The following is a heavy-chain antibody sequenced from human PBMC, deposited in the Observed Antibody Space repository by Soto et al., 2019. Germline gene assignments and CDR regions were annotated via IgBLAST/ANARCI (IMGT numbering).Heavy chain of an antibody. CDR3: ARDAVDIVATICDAFDI. Sequence: GGSLRLSCAASGFTFSSYWMSWVRQAPGKGLEWVANIKQDGSEKYYVDSVEGRFTISRDNAKNSLYLQMNSLRAEDTAVYYCARDAVDIVATICDAFDIWGQGTMVTVSS. V-gene: IGHV3-7*01. J-gene: IGHJ3*02. D-gene: IGHD5-12*01. CDR2: IKQDGSEK. CDR1: GFTFSSYW.